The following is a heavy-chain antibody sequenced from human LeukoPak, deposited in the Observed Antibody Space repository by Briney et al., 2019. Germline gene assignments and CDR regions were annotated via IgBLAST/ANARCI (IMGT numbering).Heavy chain of an antibody. J-gene: IGHJ3*02. V-gene: IGHV1-18*01. Sequence: GASVKVSCKASGYTFTSYGISWVRQAPGQGLEWMGWISAYNGNTNYAQKLQGGVTMTTDTSTSTAYMELRSLRSDDTAVYYCARSYLDIVVVPAAIAAADDAFDIWGQGTMVTVSS. CDR2: ISAYNGNT. CDR1: GYTFTSYG. D-gene: IGHD2-2*02. CDR3: ARSYLDIVVVPAAIAAADDAFDI.